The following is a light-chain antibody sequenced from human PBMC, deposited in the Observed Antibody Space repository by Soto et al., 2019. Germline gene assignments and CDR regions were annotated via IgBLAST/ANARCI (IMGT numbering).Light chain of an antibody. CDR3: QQLRSYPST. J-gene: IGKJ4*01. CDR1: QDVAIY. CDR2: AAS. V-gene: IGKV1-9*01. Sequence: DSDMTQAPSSLSASVGDRVTITCRAGQDVAIYLAWYQQKPGEAPKLLIYAASTLHGGVPSRFSGSGSGTDFALTITSLQAEDFATYYCQQLRSYPSTFGGGTKVDIK.